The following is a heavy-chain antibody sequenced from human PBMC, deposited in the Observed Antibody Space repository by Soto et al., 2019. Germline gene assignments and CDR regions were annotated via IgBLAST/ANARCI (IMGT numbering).Heavy chain of an antibody. D-gene: IGHD2-2*02. CDR2: SYYSGST. J-gene: IGHJ6*02. CDR3: ASVTRTCISTSCYRYYYGMDV. CDR1: GGSVSSGSYY. V-gene: IGHV4-61*01. Sequence: QVQLQESGPGLVKPSETLSLTCTVSGGSVSSGSYYWSWIRQPPGKGVEWIGYSYYSGSTNYNPSLKSRVTISVDTSKNQFSLKLSSVTAADTAVYYCASVTRTCISTSCYRYYYGMDVWGQGTTVTVSS.